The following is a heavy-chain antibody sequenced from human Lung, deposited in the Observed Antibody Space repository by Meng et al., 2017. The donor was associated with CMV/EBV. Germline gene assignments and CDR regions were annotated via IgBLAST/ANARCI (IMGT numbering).Heavy chain of an antibody. Sequence: ESLKISXAASGFTFRTYWMSWVRQAPGKGLEWVANIKPDGSEKSYVDYVKGRFTISRDNAENSLYLQMDSLRAEDTAVYYCARGGSNGGYLPHWGQGKLVTVSS. CDR2: IKPDGSEK. J-gene: IGHJ4*02. CDR3: ARGGSNGGYLPH. D-gene: IGHD4-17*01. CDR1: GFTFRTYW. V-gene: IGHV3-7*01.